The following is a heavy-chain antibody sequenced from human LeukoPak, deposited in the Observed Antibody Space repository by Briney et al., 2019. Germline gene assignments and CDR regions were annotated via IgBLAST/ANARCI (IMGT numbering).Heavy chain of an antibody. CDR3: ARLREMATEHFQH. D-gene: IGHD5-24*01. Sequence: ASVKVSCKASGYTFTGYYMHWVRQAPGQGLEWMGWINPNSGGTNYAQKFQGRVTMTRDTSISTAYMELSRLRSDDTAVYYCARLREMATEHFQHWGQGTLVTVSS. J-gene: IGHJ1*01. CDR1: GYTFTGYY. CDR2: INPNSGGT. V-gene: IGHV1-2*02.